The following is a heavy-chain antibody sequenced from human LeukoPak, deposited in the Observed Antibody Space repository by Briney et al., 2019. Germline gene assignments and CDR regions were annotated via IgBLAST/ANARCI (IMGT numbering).Heavy chain of an antibody. CDR3: ARGSFDYVDYQIFDY. J-gene: IGHJ4*02. V-gene: IGHV4-34*01. CDR2: IYHSGST. Sequence: SETLSLTCAVYAGSFSNYYWSWIRQPPGKGLEWIGEIYHSGSTNYNPSLKSRVTISVDTSKNQFSLKLSSVTAADTAMYYCARGSFDYVDYQIFDYWGQGTLVTVSS. CDR1: AGSFSNYY. D-gene: IGHD4-17*01.